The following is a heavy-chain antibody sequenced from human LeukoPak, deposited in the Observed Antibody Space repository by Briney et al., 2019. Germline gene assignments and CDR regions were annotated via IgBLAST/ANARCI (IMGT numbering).Heavy chain of an antibody. CDR2: IYYSGST. J-gene: IGHJ4*02. CDR3: ARDTALIGAAFGGLGYFDY. D-gene: IGHD6-13*01. CDR1: GGSISSYY. Sequence: SETLSLTCTVSGGSISSYYWSWIRQPPGKGLEWIGYIYYSGSTNYNPSLKSRGTISVDTSKNQCSLKLSSVTAADTAVYYCARDTALIGAAFGGLGYFDYWGQGTLVTVSS. V-gene: IGHV4-59*01.